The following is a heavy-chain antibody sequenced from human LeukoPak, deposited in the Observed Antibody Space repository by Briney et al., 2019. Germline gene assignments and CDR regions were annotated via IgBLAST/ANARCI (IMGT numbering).Heavy chain of an antibody. V-gene: IGHV3-7*04. CDR3: ARVLYCGGDCYSGVAFDI. Sequence: GGSLRLSCVGSGFTFTTYWMSWVRQAPGKGLEWVANIKQDGSEKYYVDSVKGRFTISRDNAKNSLYLQMNSLRAEDTAVYYCARVLYCGGDCYSGVAFDIWGQGTMVTVSS. CDR2: IKQDGSEK. J-gene: IGHJ3*02. D-gene: IGHD2-21*02. CDR1: GFTFTTYW.